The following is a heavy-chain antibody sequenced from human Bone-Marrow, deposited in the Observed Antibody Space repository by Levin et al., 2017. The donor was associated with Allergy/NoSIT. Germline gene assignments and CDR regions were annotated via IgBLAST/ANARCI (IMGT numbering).Heavy chain of an antibody. D-gene: IGHD3-9*01. J-gene: IGHJ4*02. CDR1: GGSISSAGYH. Sequence: PSETLSLTCTVSGGSISSAGYHWTRIRQSPGKGLEWIGYISYRGTTYYNPSLKSRLTMSLDTSEQRFSLHLNSVTAADTAIYYCARLDGYYFDYWGQGTLVTVSS. CDR2: ISYRGTT. CDR3: ARLDGYYFDY. V-gene: IGHV4-31*03.